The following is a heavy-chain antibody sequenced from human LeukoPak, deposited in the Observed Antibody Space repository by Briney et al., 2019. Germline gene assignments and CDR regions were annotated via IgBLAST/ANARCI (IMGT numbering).Heavy chain of an antibody. CDR1: GFTFSSYS. CDR3: ARALGYCSSTSCYDNYYYMDV. CDR2: ISSSSSYI. Sequence: GGSLRLSCAASGFTFSSYSMNWVRQAPGKGLEWVSSISSSSSYIYYADSVKGRFTISRDNAKNSLYLQMNSLRAEDTAVYYCARALGYCSSTSCYDNYYYMDVWGKGTTVTVSS. D-gene: IGHD2-2*01. V-gene: IGHV3-21*01. J-gene: IGHJ6*03.